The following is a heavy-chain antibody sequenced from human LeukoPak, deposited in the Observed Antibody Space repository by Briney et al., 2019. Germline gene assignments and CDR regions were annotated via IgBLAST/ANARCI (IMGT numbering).Heavy chain of an antibody. V-gene: IGHV3-23*01. D-gene: IGHD2-2*01. CDR2: ISGSGGST. CDR1: GFTFSSYA. J-gene: IGHJ1*01. Sequence: PGGSLRLPCAASGFTFSSYAMSWVRQAPGKGLEWVSAISGSGGSTYYADSVKGRFTIPRDNSKNTLYLQMNSLRAEDTAVYYCAKDGKLLPVYCSSTSCFAQHWGQGTLVTVSS. CDR3: AKDGKLLPVYCSSTSCFAQH.